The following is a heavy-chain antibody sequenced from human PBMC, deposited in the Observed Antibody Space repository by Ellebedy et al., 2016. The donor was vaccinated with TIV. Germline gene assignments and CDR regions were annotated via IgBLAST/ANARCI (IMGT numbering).Heavy chain of an antibody. J-gene: IGHJ6*02. D-gene: IGHD6-13*01. CDR2: ISSSGSTI. CDR1: GFTFSSYE. V-gene: IGHV3-48*03. CDR3: AREQDSSSWYSYGMDV. Sequence: GGSLRLSCAASGFTFSSYEMNWVRQAPGKGLEWVSYISSSGSTIYYADSVKGRFTISRDNAKNSLYLQMNSLRAEDTAVYYCAREQDSSSWYSYGMDVWGQGTTVTVSS.